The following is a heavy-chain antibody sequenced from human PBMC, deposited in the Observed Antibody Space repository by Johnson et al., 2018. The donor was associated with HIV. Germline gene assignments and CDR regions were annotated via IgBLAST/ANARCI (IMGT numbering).Heavy chain of an antibody. Sequence: VQLVESGGGVVQPGRSLRLSCAASGFTFSSYWMSWVRQAPGKGLEWVANIKQDGSEKYYVDSVKGRFTISRDNAKNSLYLQMNILSAEDTALYYCARAPEVRGVDAFDVWGQGTMVTVSS. CDR3: ARAPEVRGVDAFDV. V-gene: IGHV3-7*02. D-gene: IGHD3-10*01. CDR2: IKQDGSEK. J-gene: IGHJ3*01. CDR1: GFTFSSYW.